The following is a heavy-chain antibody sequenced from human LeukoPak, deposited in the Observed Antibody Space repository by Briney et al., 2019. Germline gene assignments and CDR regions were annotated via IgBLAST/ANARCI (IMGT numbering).Heavy chain of an antibody. J-gene: IGHJ4*02. CDR2: IYYSGDT. D-gene: IGHD3-10*01. CDR3: ARVRLYGSGAPFDY. Sequence: SETLSLTCSISGDSISTYYWSWIRQTPGKGLEWIGYIYYSGDTNYNPSLKSRVTISVDTSKNQFSLKLSSVTAADTAVYYCARVRLYGSGAPFDYWGQGTLVTVSS. CDR1: GDSISTYY. V-gene: IGHV4-59*01.